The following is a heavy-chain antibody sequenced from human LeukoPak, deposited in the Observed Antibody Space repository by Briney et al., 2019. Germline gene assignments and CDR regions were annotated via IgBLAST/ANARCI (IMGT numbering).Heavy chain of an antibody. CDR2: IKSKTDGGTT. J-gene: IGHJ4*02. V-gene: IGHV3-15*01. CDR3: TTVIDTYGVDY. Sequence: PGGSLRHPCAASGFPLSNAWMRWVGQAPGKRLEWVGRIKSKTDGGTTDYAAAVKGRFNISRDDSKNTLYLQMNSLKTEDTAVYYCTTVIDTYGVDYWGQGTLVTVSS. D-gene: IGHD2/OR15-2a*01. CDR1: GFPLSNAW.